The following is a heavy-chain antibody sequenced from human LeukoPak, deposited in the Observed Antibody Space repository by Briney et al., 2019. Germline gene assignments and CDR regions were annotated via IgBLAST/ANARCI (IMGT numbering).Heavy chain of an antibody. J-gene: IGHJ4*02. V-gene: IGHV1-69*06. CDR2: IIPIFGTA. CDR3: ARDRGYYYDSSGYLGPFDY. CDR1: GGTFSSYA. Sequence: SVKVSCKASGGTFSSYAISWVRQAPGQGLEWMGGIIPIFGTANYAQKFQGRVTITADKSTSTAYMELSSLRSEDTAVYYCARDRGYYYDSSGYLGPFDYWGQGTLVTVSS. D-gene: IGHD3-22*01.